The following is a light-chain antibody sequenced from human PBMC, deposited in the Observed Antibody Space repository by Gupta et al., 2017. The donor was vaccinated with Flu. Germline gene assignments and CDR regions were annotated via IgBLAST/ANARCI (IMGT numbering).Light chain of an antibody. V-gene: IGLV1-44*01. CDR3: AAWADSLNGRV. CDR1: SSNIGSNT. Sequence: QSVLTQPPSASGPPGQRVTISCSGSSSNIGSNTVNWYQQLPGTAPKLLIYSNNQRPSGVPDRFSGSKSGTSASLAVSGLQSEDEADYYCAAWADSLNGRVFGGGTKLTVL. J-gene: IGLJ3*02. CDR2: SNN.